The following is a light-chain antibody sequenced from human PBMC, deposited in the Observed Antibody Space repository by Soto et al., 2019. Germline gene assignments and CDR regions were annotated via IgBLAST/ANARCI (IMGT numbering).Light chain of an antibody. CDR1: EDITND. CDR3: QHYDSLPLT. J-gene: IGKJ5*01. Sequence: TQMTQSPSSVSASVGDRVTITCQASEDITNDLNWYQQKPGKPPKVLIFDASTLETGVPSRFSGSGYGTDFIVTISSLPPEDLTSYYCQHYDSLPLTFGQGTRVDIK. CDR2: DAS. V-gene: IGKV1-33*01.